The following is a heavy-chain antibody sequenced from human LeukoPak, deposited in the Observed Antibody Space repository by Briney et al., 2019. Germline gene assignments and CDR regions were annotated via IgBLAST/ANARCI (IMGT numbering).Heavy chain of an antibody. D-gene: IGHD6-6*01. Sequence: SQTLSLTCAVSGGSISSGGYYWSWIRQPPGKGLEWIGYIYHSGSTYYNPSLKSRVTISVDRSKNQFSLKLSSVTAADTAVYYCASERGSSRKSEFDYWGQGTLVTVSS. CDR3: ASERGSSRKSEFDY. CDR2: IYHSGST. V-gene: IGHV4-30-2*01. J-gene: IGHJ4*02. CDR1: GGSISSGGYY.